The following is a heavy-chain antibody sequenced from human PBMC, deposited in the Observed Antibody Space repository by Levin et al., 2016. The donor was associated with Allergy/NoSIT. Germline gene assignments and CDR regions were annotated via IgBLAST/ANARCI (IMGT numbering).Heavy chain of an antibody. CDR2: IYPNNGDT. CDR3: VRDPYATY. V-gene: IGHV1-2*02. Sequence: VRQAPGQGLEWMGWIYPNNGDTQNAQKFQGRVTMTRDTSISTAYMELTRLRSDDMAVYYCVRDPYATYWGQGTLVTVSS. J-gene: IGHJ4*02.